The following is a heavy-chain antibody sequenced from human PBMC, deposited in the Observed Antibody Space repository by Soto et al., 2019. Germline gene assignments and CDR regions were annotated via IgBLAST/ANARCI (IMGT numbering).Heavy chain of an antibody. V-gene: IGHV3-7*01. CDR1: GFTFSSYW. J-gene: IGHJ4*02. CDR3: ARYCSGGSCFDY. CDR2: IKQDGSEK. D-gene: IGHD2-15*01. Sequence: GGSLRLSCAASGFTFSSYWMSWVRQAPGKGLAWVANIKQDGSEKYYVDSVKGRFTISRDNAKNSLYLQMNSLRDEDTAVYYCARYCSGGSCFDYWGQVTLVTVSS.